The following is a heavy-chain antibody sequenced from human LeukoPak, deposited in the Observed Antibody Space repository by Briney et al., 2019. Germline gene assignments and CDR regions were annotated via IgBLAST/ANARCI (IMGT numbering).Heavy chain of an antibody. Sequence: GSSVKVSCKASGGTFSSYAISWVRQAPGQGLEWMGGIIPIFGTANYAQKFQGRVTITADKSTSTAYMELSSLRSEDTAVYYCARVMIVVVITTLGAFDIWGQGTMVTVSS. D-gene: IGHD3-22*01. V-gene: IGHV1-69*06. CDR3: ARVMIVVVITTLGAFDI. J-gene: IGHJ3*02. CDR1: GGTFSSYA. CDR2: IIPIFGTA.